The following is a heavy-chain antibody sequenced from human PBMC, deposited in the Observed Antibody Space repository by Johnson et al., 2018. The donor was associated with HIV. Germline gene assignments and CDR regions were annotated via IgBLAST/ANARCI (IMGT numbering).Heavy chain of an antibody. D-gene: IGHD6-6*01. J-gene: IGHJ3*02. CDR1: GFTFSSYA. Sequence: QVQLVESGGGVVQPGRSLRLSCAASGFTFSSYAMHWVRQAPGKGLEWVAVISYDGSNKYYADSVKGRFTISRDNSKNTLYLQMNSLRAEDTAVYYCANREYNSTDAFDIWGQGTLVTVSS. CDR3: ANREYNSTDAFDI. V-gene: IGHV3-30-3*01. CDR2: ISYDGSNK.